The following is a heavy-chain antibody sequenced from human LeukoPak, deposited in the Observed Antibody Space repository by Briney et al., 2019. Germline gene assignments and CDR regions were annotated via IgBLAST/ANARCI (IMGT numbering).Heavy chain of an antibody. CDR3: AILTAAINHFAS. Sequence: GASVKVSCKASGYTFTDYYLHWVRQAPGQGLEWMGWINPNSGVTSSAQRFQGRVTMTRDTSISTAYMELSRLRSDDAAVYYCAILTAAINHFASWGQGTLVTVSS. CDR1: GYTFTDYY. CDR2: INPNSGVT. D-gene: IGHD6-25*01. J-gene: IGHJ4*02. V-gene: IGHV1-2*02.